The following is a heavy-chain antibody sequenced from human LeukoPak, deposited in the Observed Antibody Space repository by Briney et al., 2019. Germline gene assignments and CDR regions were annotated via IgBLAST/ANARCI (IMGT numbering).Heavy chain of an antibody. D-gene: IGHD1-26*01. J-gene: IGHJ4*02. CDR1: GYTFTSYG. V-gene: IGHV1-18*01. CDR2: ISAYNGNT. Sequence: ASVKVSCKASGYTFTSYGISWVRQAPGQGLEWMGWISAYNGNTNYAQKLQGRVTMTTDTSTSTAYMELRSLRSDDTAVYYCARAGVVGATPPHRRPVLDYWGQGTLVTVSS. CDR3: ARAGVVGATPPHRRPVLDY.